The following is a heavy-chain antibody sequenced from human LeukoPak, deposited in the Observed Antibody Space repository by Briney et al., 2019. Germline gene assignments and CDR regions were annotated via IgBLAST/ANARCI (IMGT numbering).Heavy chain of an antibody. CDR3: ARERGTYYRLFDS. CDR1: GDSISTGDYF. D-gene: IGHD1-26*01. J-gene: IGHJ4*02. Sequence: PSQTLSLTCTVSGDSISTGDYFWTWIPRPAGKGLEAVGHINIKGITTYSPSLKSRATISIHTSKNQFSLQLNSVTAADTAEYFCARERGTYYRLFDSWGQGALVTVSS. CDR2: INIKGIT. V-gene: IGHV4-61*09.